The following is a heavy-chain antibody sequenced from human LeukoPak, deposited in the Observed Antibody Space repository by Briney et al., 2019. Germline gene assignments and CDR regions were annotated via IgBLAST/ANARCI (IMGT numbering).Heavy chain of an antibody. J-gene: IGHJ3*02. Sequence: SETLSLTCTVSGGSISSYYWSWIRQPPGKGLEWIGYIYYSGSTNYNPSLKSRVTISVDTSKNQFSLKLSSVTAADKAVYYCARVGYSGAFDIWGQGTMVTVSS. CDR2: IYYSGST. D-gene: IGHD3-22*01. V-gene: IGHV4-59*08. CDR1: GGSISSYY. CDR3: ARVGYSGAFDI.